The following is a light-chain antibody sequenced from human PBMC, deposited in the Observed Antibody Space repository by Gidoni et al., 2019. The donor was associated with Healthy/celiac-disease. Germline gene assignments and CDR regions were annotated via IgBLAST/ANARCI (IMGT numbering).Light chain of an antibody. CDR3: QQYNSYPST. J-gene: IGKJ2*01. CDR2: KAS. Sequence: TQSPSTLSASVGDRVTITCRASQSISSWLAWYQQKPGKAPKLLIYKASSLESGVPSRFSGSGSGTEFTLTISSLQPDDFATYYCQQYNSYPSTFXPXTKLEIK. V-gene: IGKV1-5*03. CDR1: QSISSW.